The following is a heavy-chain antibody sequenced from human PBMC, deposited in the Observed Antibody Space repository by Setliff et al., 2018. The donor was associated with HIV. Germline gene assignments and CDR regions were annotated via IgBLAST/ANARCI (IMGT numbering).Heavy chain of an antibody. Sequence: GSVKVSCKASTYTFSSYVINWVRQAHGQGLEWMGRISVYNGNTIYAQKLQGRVIMTTDTSTSTAYMELRSLRSDDTAMYYCATQRDIVMVPGQGGFDIWAQGTMVTVS. CDR1: TYTFSSYV. V-gene: IGHV1-18*01. CDR2: ISVYNGNT. D-gene: IGHD2-2*01. CDR3: ATQRDIVMVPGQGGFDI. J-gene: IGHJ3*02.